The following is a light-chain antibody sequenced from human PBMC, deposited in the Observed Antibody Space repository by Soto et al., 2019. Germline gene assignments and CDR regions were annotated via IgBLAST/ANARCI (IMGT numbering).Light chain of an antibody. CDR2: GAS. CDR3: QQSYRSPYT. Sequence: IQMTQSPSSLSASVGDSVTVTCRASQSINNYVNWYQQKPGKAPTLLIYGASSLQSGVPSRFTGGGSRTDFTLTISSLQPEDFATYYCQQSYRSPYTFGQGTKLEIK. V-gene: IGKV1-39*01. CDR1: QSINNY. J-gene: IGKJ2*01.